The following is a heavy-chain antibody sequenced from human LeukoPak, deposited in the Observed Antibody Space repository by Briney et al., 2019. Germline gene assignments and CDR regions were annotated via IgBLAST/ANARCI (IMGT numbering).Heavy chain of an antibody. J-gene: IGHJ4*02. Sequence: PSETLSLTCTVSGGSISSYYWSWIRQPPGKGLEWIGYIYYSGSTNYNPSLKSRVTISVDTSKNQFSLKLSSVTAADTAAYYCARGYDFWSGYYLGYWGQGTLVTVSS. D-gene: IGHD3-3*01. CDR3: ARGYDFWSGYYLGY. CDR2: IYYSGST. V-gene: IGHV4-59*01. CDR1: GGSISSYY.